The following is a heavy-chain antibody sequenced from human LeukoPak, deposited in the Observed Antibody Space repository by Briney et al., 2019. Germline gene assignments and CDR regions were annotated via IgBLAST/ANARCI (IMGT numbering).Heavy chain of an antibody. CDR1: GFTFSSYG. Sequence: GRSLRLSCAASGFTFSSYGMHWVRQAPGKGLEWVAVISYDGSNKYYADSVKGRFTISRDNSKNTLYLQMNSLRAEDTAVYYCAKEREGVLLWFGELCHWGQGTLVTVSS. CDR3: AKEREGVLLWFGELCH. J-gene: IGHJ4*02. CDR2: ISYDGSNK. V-gene: IGHV3-30*18. D-gene: IGHD3-10*01.